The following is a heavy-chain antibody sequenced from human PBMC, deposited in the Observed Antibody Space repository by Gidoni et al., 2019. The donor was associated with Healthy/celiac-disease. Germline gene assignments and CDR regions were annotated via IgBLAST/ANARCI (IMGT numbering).Heavy chain of an antibody. Sequence: QVQLVQSGAEVKKPGASVKVSCKASGYTFTSYGISWVRQAPGQGLEWMGWISAYNGNTNYAQKLQGRVTMTTDTSTSTAYMELRSLRSDDTAVYYCARDIPMKKIVVVVAATLDYWGQGTLVTVSS. D-gene: IGHD2-15*01. V-gene: IGHV1-18*04. CDR3: ARDIPMKKIVVVVAATLDY. CDR2: ISAYNGNT. J-gene: IGHJ4*02. CDR1: GYTFTSYG.